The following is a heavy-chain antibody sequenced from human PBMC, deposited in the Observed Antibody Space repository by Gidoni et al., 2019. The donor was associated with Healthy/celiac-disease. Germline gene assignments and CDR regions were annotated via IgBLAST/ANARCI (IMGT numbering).Heavy chain of an antibody. Sequence: QVQLVESGGGLVKPGGSLRLSCAASGFPFSDYYMSWIRQAPGKGLEWFSYISSSSSYTNYADSVKGRFTISRDNAKNSLYLQMNSLRAEDTAVYYCARDLRKGGKRDYYFDYWGQGTLVTVSS. V-gene: IGHV3-11*06. CDR3: ARDLRKGGKRDYYFDY. CDR2: ISSSSSYT. CDR1: GFPFSDYY. J-gene: IGHJ4*02. D-gene: IGHD2-15*01.